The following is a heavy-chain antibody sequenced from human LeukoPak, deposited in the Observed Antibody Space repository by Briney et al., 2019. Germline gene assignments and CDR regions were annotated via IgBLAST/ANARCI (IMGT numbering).Heavy chain of an antibody. D-gene: IGHD2-15*01. Sequence: ASVKVSCKASGYTFTGYYMHWVRQAPGQGGGWRGWMKGDGTEYAQKCQGRVTMTRDTSISTAYMELSRLRSDDTAVYYCARGDDIVPDYWGQGTLVTVSS. CDR3: ARGDDIVPDY. J-gene: IGHJ4*02. V-gene: IGHV1-2*02. CDR2: MKGDGT. CDR1: GYTFTGYY.